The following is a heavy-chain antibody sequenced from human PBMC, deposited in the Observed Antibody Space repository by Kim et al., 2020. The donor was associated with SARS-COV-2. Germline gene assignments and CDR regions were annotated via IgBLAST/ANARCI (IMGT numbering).Heavy chain of an antibody. D-gene: IGHD3-16*01. J-gene: IGHJ4*01. CDR3: ARTEDGWGHYFY. CDR2: VSYIGTT. CDR1: GGSISISGDYY. V-gene: IGHV4-39*01. Sequence: SETLSLTCTVSGGSISISGDYYWAWLRQPPGRGLEYIGSVSYIGTTFYNPYLRSRVTISADTSKNQFSLKVNSVTAADTAVYYCARTEDGWGHYFYWGLGTLVTVSS.